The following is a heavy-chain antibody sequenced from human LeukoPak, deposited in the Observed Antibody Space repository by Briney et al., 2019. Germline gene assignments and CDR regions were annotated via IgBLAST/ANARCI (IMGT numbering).Heavy chain of an antibody. D-gene: IGHD1-26*01. CDR2: ISRNSDSI. Sequence: GGSLRLSCAASGFTFDDYAMHWVRQVPGKGLEWVAGISRNSDSIGYADSVKGRFTISRDNAKNSLYLQMNSLRAEDTAVYYCAREAVREFDYWGQGTLVTVSS. CDR3: AREAVREFDY. V-gene: IGHV3-9*01. J-gene: IGHJ4*02. CDR1: GFTFDDYA.